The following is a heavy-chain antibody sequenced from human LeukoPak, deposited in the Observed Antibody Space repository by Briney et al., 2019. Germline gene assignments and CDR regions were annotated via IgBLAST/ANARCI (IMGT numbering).Heavy chain of an antibody. CDR3: ARRVQWLPPNY. CDR1: GGSFSGYY. V-gene: IGHV4-34*01. D-gene: IGHD6-19*01. J-gene: IGHJ4*02. CDR2: INHSGST. Sequence: PSETLSLTCAVYGGSFSGYYRSWIRQPPGKGLEWIGEINHSGSTNYNPSLKSRVTISVDTSKNQLSLKLSSVTAADTAVYYCARRVQWLPPNYWGQGTLVTVSS.